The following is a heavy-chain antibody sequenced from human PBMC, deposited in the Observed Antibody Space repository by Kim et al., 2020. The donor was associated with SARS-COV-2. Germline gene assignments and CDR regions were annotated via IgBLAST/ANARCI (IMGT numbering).Heavy chain of an antibody. J-gene: IGHJ4*01. D-gene: IGHD2-2*01. Sequence: GGSLRLSCAASGVTFSSYAMSWVRQAPGRGLEWVSAISFSGGSTYHADSVKGRFIIARVNANNTPYLQMNSLRPADTAGYYCAKVPEWTPPATLHFANWG. CDR2: ISFSGGST. V-gene: IGHV3-23*01. CDR1: GVTFSSYA. CDR3: AKVPEWTPPATLHFAN.